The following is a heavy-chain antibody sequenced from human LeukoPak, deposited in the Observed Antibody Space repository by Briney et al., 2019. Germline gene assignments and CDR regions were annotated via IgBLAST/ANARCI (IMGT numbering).Heavy chain of an antibody. CDR1: GFTFNNYW. J-gene: IGHJ4*02. CDR3: ARGQGIMFFDN. Sequence: GGSLRLSCAASGFTFNNYWMSWVRQAPGKGLEYVANIKQDGSETYYVDSVKGRFTISRDNAKSSLYLQMNSLRVEDTAVYYCARGQGIMFFDNWGQGTLVTVSS. D-gene: IGHD2-21*01. V-gene: IGHV3-7*01. CDR2: IKQDGSET.